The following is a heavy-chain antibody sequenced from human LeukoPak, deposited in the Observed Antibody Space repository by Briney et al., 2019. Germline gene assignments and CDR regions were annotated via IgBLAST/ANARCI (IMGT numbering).Heavy chain of an antibody. CDR3: ARIASGYFADYFDY. CDR2: IYTNENT. D-gene: IGHD5-12*01. V-gene: IGHV4-4*07. CDR1: DGSISGRY. J-gene: IGHJ4*02. Sequence: SETLSLTCTVSDGSISGRYWSWIRQPAGKGLEWIGRIYTNENTNYNPSLKSRLTMSIDTSNNQFSLRLSSLTAADTAVYYCARIASGYFADYFDYWGQGTLVTVSS.